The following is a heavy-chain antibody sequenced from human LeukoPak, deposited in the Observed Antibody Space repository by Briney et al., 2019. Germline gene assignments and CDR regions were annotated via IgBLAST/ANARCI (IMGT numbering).Heavy chain of an antibody. D-gene: IGHD3-10*02. CDR1: GGSISSYY. J-gene: IGHJ6*03. CDR3: ARLGSGYYMDV. V-gene: IGHV4-59*05. CDR2: IYYSGST. Sequence: SETLSLTCTVSGGSISSYYWSWIRQPPGKGLEWIGSIYYSGSTYYNPSLKSRVTISVDTSKNQFSLKLSSVTAADTAVYYCARLGSGYYMDVWGKGTTVTVSS.